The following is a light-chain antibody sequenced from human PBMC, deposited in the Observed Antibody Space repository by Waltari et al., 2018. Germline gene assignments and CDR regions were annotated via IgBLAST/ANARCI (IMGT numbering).Light chain of an antibody. V-gene: IGKV3-20*01. CDR2: GAS. Sequence: DTVLTQSPGSLFLSPGERATLSCRASQTVDSNSLAWYQQRPGQLPRLVIYGASRRATGIPDRFSGSGSGTDFTLTISRLEPEDFGAYYCHQYETLPWTFGQGAKVEVK. CDR1: QTVDSNS. CDR3: HQYETLPWT. J-gene: IGKJ1*01.